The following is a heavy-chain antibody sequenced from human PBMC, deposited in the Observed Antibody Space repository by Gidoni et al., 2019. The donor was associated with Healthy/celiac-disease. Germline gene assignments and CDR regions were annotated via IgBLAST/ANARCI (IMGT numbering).Heavy chain of an antibody. J-gene: IGHJ6*02. V-gene: IGHV1-69*01. CDR2: IIPIFGTA. CDR1: GGTFSSYA. D-gene: IGHD4-17*01. Sequence: QLVQSGAEVKKPGSSVTVSCKASGGTFSSYAISWVRQAPGQGLEWMGGIIPIFGTANYAQKFQGRVTITADESTSTAYMELSSLRSEDTAVYYCASLREYYGDYYYGMDVWGQGTTVTVSS. CDR3: ASLREYYGDYYYGMDV.